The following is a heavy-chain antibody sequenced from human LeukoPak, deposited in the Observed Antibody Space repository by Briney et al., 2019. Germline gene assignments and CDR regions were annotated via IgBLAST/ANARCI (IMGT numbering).Heavy chain of an antibody. J-gene: IGHJ4*02. CDR3: ARVGIAVAGGDDY. V-gene: IGHV4-34*01. CDR2: INHSGST. Sequence: SETLSLTCAVYGGSFSGYYWSWIRQPPGKGLEWIGEINHSGSTNYNPSLKSRVTISVDTSKNQFSLKLSSVTAADTAVYYCARVGIAVAGGDDYWGQGTLVTVSS. CDR1: GGSFSGYY. D-gene: IGHD6-19*01.